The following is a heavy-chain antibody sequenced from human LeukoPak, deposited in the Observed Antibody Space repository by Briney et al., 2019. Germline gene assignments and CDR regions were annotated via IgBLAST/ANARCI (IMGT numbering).Heavy chain of an antibody. J-gene: IGHJ3*02. V-gene: IGHV3-7*05. CDR3: ARRLRYCSGGTCYYDVFDI. Sequence: PGGSLRLSCVASTFSFNSDWMSWVRQAPGKGLEWVANINQGGSEKYYVDSVKGRFTVSRDDAKNSLYLQVNSPRAEDTAVYYCARRLRYCSGGTCYYDVFDIWGQGTMVTVSS. D-gene: IGHD2-15*01. CDR1: TFSFNSDW. CDR2: INQGGSEK.